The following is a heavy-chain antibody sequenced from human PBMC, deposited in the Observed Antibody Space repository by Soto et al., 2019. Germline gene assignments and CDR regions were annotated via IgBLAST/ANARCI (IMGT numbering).Heavy chain of an antibody. CDR2: ISTSDITI. D-gene: IGHD1-26*01. Sequence: GGSLRLSCAASGFTFSSYSMNWVRQAPGKGLEWVSYISTSDITIYYADSVKGRFTISRDNAKNSLYLQVNSLRDDDTAVYYCARVRGSYQSDCWGQGTLVTVSS. CDR1: GFTFSSYS. J-gene: IGHJ4*02. CDR3: ARVRGSYQSDC. V-gene: IGHV3-48*02.